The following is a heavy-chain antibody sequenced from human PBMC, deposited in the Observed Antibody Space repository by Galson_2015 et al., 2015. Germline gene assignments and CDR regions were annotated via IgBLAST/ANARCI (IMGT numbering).Heavy chain of an antibody. D-gene: IGHD5-24*01. CDR1: GFIFNSYD. Sequence: SLRLSCAASGFIFNSYDMHWVRQGKGKGLEWVATIGTAGDTYYRGSVKGRFTVSRENGKSSLYLQMNSLRAGDTAVYYCAGGEEVAIRHGYNPLFDHWGQGTLVTVSS. CDR3: AGGEEVAIRHGYNPLFDH. V-gene: IGHV3-13*01. J-gene: IGHJ4*02. CDR2: IGTAGDT.